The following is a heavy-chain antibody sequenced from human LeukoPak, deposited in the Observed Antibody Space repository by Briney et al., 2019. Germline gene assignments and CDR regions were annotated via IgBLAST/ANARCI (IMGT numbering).Heavy chain of an antibody. D-gene: IGHD1-26*01. Sequence: SQTLSLTCAVSGGSISSDGYSCGWIRQPPGKGLEWIGYIYHSGSTYYNPSLKSRATISVDRSKNQFSLNLSSATAADTAVYYCARGSCGIYYGGIDYWGQGTRVIVSS. CDR1: GGSISSDGYS. V-gene: IGHV4-30-2*01. CDR2: IYHSGST. J-gene: IGHJ4*02. CDR3: ARGSCGIYYGGIDY.